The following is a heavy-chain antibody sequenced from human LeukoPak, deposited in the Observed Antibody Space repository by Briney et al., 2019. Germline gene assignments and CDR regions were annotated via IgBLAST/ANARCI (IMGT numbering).Heavy chain of an antibody. Sequence: SETLSLTCSVSGGSISSSNYYWGWIRQPPGKGLEWIGSISYSGNTCYNPSLKSRVIISADTSKNHLSLRLSSVTAADTAVYYCARILYDILTGYYDAFDIWGQGTMVTVSS. V-gene: IGHV4-39*02. D-gene: IGHD3-9*01. J-gene: IGHJ3*02. CDR1: GGSISSSNYY. CDR3: ARILYDILTGYYDAFDI. CDR2: ISYSGNT.